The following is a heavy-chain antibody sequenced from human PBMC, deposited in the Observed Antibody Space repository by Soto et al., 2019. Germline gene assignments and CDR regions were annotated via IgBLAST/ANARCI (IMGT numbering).Heavy chain of an antibody. J-gene: IGHJ6*03. V-gene: IGHV4-34*01. Sequence: QVQLQQWGAGLLKPSETLSLTCAVYGGSFSGYYWSWIRQPPGKGLEWIGEINHSGSTNYNPSLKSRVTISVDTSKNQFSLKLSSVTAADTAVYYCARGDSPYYYYMDVWGKGTTVTVSS. CDR2: INHSGST. D-gene: IGHD2-21*01. CDR1: GGSFSGYY. CDR3: ARGDSPYYYYMDV.